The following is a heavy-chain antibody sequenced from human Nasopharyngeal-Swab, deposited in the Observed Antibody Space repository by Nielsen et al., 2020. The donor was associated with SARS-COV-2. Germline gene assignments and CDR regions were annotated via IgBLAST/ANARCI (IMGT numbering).Heavy chain of an antibody. CDR3: ARDFRDTAMVKEYGMDV. J-gene: IGHJ6*02. D-gene: IGHD5-18*01. Sequence: ASVKVSCKASGYTFTSYDINWVRQATGQGLEWMGWMNPNSGNTGYAQKFQGRVTITADKSTSTAYMELSSLRSEDTAVYYCARDFRDTAMVKEYGMDVWGQGTTVTVSS. CDR2: MNPNSGNT. V-gene: IGHV1-8*01. CDR1: GYTFTSYD.